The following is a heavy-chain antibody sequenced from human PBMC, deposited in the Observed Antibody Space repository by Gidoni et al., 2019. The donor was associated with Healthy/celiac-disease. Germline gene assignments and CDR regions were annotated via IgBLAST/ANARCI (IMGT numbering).Heavy chain of an antibody. CDR3: AKDSSGWYRNLDY. V-gene: IGHV3-23*01. D-gene: IGHD6-19*01. CDR2: ISGSGGST. Sequence: EVQLLECGGGLVQPGWSLRLSCVASGFTFSSYAMSWVRQAPGKGLELVSAISGSGGSTYYADSVKGRFTISRDNSKNTLYLQMNSLRAEDTAVYYCAKDSSGWYRNLDYWGQGTLVTVSS. J-gene: IGHJ4*02. CDR1: GFTFSSYA.